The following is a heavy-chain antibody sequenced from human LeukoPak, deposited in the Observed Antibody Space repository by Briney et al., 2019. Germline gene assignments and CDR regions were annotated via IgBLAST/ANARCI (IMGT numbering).Heavy chain of an antibody. CDR3: ARVDYCDSSGYHYGMDV. D-gene: IGHD3-22*01. CDR1: GYSFTSYW. J-gene: IGHJ6*02. CDR2: IYPGDSDT. Sequence: GESLKISCKGSGYSFTSYWIGWVRQMPGKGLEWMGIIYPGDSDTRYSPSFQGQVTISADKSISTAYLQWSSLKASDTAMYYCARVDYCDSSGYHYGMDVWGQGTTVTVSS. V-gene: IGHV5-51*01.